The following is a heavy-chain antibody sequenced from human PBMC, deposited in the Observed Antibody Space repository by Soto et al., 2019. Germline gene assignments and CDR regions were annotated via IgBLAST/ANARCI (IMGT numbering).Heavy chain of an antibody. V-gene: IGHV3-11*01. J-gene: IGHJ5*02. Sequence: WGSLRLSCAASGFSFKDSYMTWMRQTPEKGLEWISTITSSGGNAYYAASVKGRVTISRDNAHNSLYLQMSGLRAEDTALYYCARGLYTKYVNYFDLWGQGTLVTVSS. CDR1: GFSFKDSY. D-gene: IGHD1-7*01. CDR2: ITSSGGNA. CDR3: ARGLYTKYVNYFDL.